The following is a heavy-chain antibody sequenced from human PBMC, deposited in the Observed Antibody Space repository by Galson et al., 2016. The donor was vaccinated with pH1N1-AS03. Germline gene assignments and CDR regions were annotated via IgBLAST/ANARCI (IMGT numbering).Heavy chain of an antibody. CDR2: IDPSGGGT. D-gene: IGHD3-10*01. CDR1: GYTFTRYY. J-gene: IGHJ4*02. Sequence: SVKVSCKASGYTFTRYYMHWVRQAPGQGLEWMGVIDPSGGGTTYAQKFQDRVTMTRDTSTSSAHMELSSLRFDDTAVYYCLAYGSGTQAYFDYWGQGTPVAVSS. CDR3: LAYGSGTQAYFDY. V-gene: IGHV1-46*01.